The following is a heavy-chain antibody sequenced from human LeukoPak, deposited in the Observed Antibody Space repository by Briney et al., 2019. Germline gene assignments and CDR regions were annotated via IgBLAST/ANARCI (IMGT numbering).Heavy chain of an antibody. CDR3: AKRGRLLVVLAAFDP. CDR1: GFTFSSYA. Sequence: PGGSLRLSCAASGFTFSSYAMTWVRQAPGKGLEWVSAISGGGGSTYYADSVKGRFTISRDNSKNTLYLQMNSLRAEDTAVYYCAKRGRLLVVLAAFDPWGQGTLVTVSS. J-gene: IGHJ5*02. CDR2: ISGGGGST. V-gene: IGHV3-23*01. D-gene: IGHD2-2*01.